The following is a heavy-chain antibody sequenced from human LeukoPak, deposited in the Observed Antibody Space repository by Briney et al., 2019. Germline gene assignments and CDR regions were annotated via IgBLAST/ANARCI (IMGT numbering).Heavy chain of an antibody. V-gene: IGHV1-2*02. CDR3: ARDGDSPMVDFDY. CDR2: IFPRNGDT. CDR1: GYTFTDFY. D-gene: IGHD5-18*01. J-gene: IGHJ4*02. Sequence: ASVKASCKTSGYTFTDFYSYWLRQAPGQGPEWVGWIFPRNGDTNYAQKFQDRVTLTRDTSISTAYMELSRLTSDDTAIYYCARDGDSPMVDFDYWGQGTLVTVSS.